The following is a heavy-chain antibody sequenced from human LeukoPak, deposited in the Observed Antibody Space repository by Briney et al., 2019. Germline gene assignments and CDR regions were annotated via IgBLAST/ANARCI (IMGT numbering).Heavy chain of an antibody. CDR1: GGSVSSYY. J-gene: IGHJ4*02. CDR2: ITPSGST. CDR3: ASSFYYDSRDY. V-gene: IGHV4-34*01. Sequence: SETLSLTCTVSGGSVSSYYWSWIRQPPGKGLEWIGEITPSGSTNYNPSLKSRVSISIDTSKKKLSLRLTSVTAADSAVYYCASSFYYDSRDYWGQGTLVTVSS. D-gene: IGHD3-22*01.